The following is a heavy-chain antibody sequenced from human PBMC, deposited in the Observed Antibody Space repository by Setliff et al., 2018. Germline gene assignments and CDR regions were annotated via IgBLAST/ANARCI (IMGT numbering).Heavy chain of an antibody. CDR1: GASISTTYYY. V-gene: IGHV4-39*07. D-gene: IGHD3-10*01. J-gene: IGHJ5*02. CDR2: IYQNGIT. Sequence: SETLSLTCSVFGASISTTYYYWDWIRQSPEKGLEWIGTIYQNGITYNNPSVKCRVTISVDKSKNQFSLILRSVTAADTAVYYCAPDGPVLNGDYISWGQGTLVTVSS. CDR3: APDGPVLNGDYIS.